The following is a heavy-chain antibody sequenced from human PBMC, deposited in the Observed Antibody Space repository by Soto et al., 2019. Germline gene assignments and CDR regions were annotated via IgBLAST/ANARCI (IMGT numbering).Heavy chain of an antibody. CDR3: ARVCGGDCHHGMDV. D-gene: IGHD2-21*02. J-gene: IGHJ6*02. CDR1: GGSISSGGYY. Sequence: QVQLQESGPGLVKPSQTLSLTCTVSGGSISSGGYYWSWIRQHPGKGLEWIGYIYYSGSTYYNPSLKSRVTLSVDTSKNQFSLRLSSVTAADTAVYYFARVCGGDCHHGMDVWGQGTTVTVSS. CDR2: IYYSGST. V-gene: IGHV4-31*03.